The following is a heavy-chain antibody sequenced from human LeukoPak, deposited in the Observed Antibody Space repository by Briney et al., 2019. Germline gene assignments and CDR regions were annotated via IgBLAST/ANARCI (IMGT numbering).Heavy chain of an antibody. CDR3: ARSPLWFGESYYFDY. CDR2: IYHSVST. Sequence: TLSLTCAVSGGSISSGGYSWSWIRQPPGKGLEWVGYIYHSVSTYYNPSLKSRVTISVDRSKNRFSLKLSSVTAAVTAVYYCARSPLWFGESYYFDYWGQGTLVTVSS. J-gene: IGHJ4*02. D-gene: IGHD3-10*01. V-gene: IGHV4-30-2*01. CDR1: GGSISSGGYS.